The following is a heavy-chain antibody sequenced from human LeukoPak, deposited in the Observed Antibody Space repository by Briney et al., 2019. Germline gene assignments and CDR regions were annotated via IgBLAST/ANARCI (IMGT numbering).Heavy chain of an antibody. CDR3: AKDSSSYGMDV. D-gene: IGHD6-13*01. CDR2: ISYDGSNK. CDR1: GFTFSSYG. V-gene: IGHV3-30*18. J-gene: IGHJ6*02. Sequence: PGGSLRLSCAASGFTFSSYGMHWVRQAPGKGLEWVAVISYDGSNKYYADSVKGRFTISRDNSKNTLYLQMNSLRAEDTAAYYCAKDSSSYGMDVWGQGTTVTVSS.